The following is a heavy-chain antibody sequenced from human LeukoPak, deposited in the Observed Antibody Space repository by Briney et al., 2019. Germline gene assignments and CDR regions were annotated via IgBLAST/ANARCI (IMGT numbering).Heavy chain of an antibody. J-gene: IGHJ6*02. D-gene: IGHD3-10*01. Sequence: GGSLRLSCEASGFTLSTSWVHWVRQTPGKGLEWVTRINRDGSTTTYADSVKGRFIISRDNTKNTVDLQMNSLRAEDTALYYCARVIRGTFYYYYGMDVWGQGTTVTVS. CDR3: ARVIRGTFYYYYGMDV. V-gene: IGHV3-74*01. CDR1: GFTLSTSW. CDR2: INRDGSTT.